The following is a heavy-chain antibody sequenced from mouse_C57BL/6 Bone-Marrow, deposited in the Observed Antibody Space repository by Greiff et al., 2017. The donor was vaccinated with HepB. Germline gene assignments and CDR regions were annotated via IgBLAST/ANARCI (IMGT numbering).Heavy chain of an antibody. CDR3: AHYYYGSRGYFDV. CDR2: IDPEDGET. Sequence: DVKLQESGAELVKPGASVKLSCTASGFNIKDYYMHWVKQRTEQGLEWIGRIDPEDGETKYAPKFQGKATITADTSSNTAYLQLSSLTSADTAVYYCAHYYYGSRGYFDVWGTGTTVTVSS. V-gene: IGHV14-2*01. D-gene: IGHD1-1*01. J-gene: IGHJ1*03. CDR1: GFNIKDYY.